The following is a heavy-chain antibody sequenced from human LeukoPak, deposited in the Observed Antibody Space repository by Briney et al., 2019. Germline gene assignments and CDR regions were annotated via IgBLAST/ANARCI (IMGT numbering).Heavy chain of an antibody. J-gene: IGHJ5*02. V-gene: IGHV3-53*01. CDR1: GFSVSSNY. CDR3: ARDLAAAATWFDP. Sequence: PGGSLRLSCAASGFSVSSNYMSWVRQAPGEGLEWVSVIYSGGSTYYADSVKDRFTISRDNSKNTLYLQMNSLRAEDTAVYFCARDLAAAATWFDPWGQGTLVTVSS. D-gene: IGHD6-13*01. CDR2: IYSGGST.